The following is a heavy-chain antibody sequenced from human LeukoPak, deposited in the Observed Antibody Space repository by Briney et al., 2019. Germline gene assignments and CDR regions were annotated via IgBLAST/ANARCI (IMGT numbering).Heavy chain of an antibody. V-gene: IGHV4-34*01. CDR1: GGSFSGYY. CDR2: IKHSGST. J-gene: IGHJ4*02. Sequence: PSETLSLTCAVYGGSFSGYYWSWIRQPPGKGLEWIGEIKHSGSTNYNPSLKSRVTISVDTSKNQFSLKLSSVTAADTAVYYCARGRELLWFGELLPKYYFDYWGQGTLVTVSS. D-gene: IGHD3-10*01. CDR3: ARGRELLWFGELLPKYYFDY.